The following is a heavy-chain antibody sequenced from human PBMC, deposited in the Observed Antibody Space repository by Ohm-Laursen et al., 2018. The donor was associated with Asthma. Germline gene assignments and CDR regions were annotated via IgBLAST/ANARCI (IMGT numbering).Heavy chain of an antibody. J-gene: IGHJ4*02. Sequence: LRLSCAASGFTFSDYYMSWIRQLPGKGLEWIGYIYYSGITYSNPSLRSRVSISVDTSKNQFSLKLSPVTAADTAVYYCARGTFYYESTGYYFFDHWGQGALVTVSS. D-gene: IGHD3-22*01. CDR2: IYYSGIT. CDR3: ARGTFYYESTGYYFFDH. V-gene: IGHV4-31*02. CDR1: GFTFSDYY.